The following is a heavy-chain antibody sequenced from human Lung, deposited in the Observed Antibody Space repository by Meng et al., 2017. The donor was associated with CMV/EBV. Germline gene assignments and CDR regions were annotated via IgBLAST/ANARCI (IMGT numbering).Heavy chain of an antibody. Sequence: QVHRVTSGPEMSKPGASVKVSCTTSGFTFSDHYIPWVRQAPGQGLEWMGWVNSNNDATKYARKFQGRVSMTRDTSSSTAHMELRRLMSDDTAVYYCVRSSGWSRFDYWGQGTLVTVSS. J-gene: IGHJ4*02. CDR1: GFTFSDHY. CDR2: VNSNNDAT. V-gene: IGHV1-2*02. D-gene: IGHD6-19*01. CDR3: VRSSGWSRFDY.